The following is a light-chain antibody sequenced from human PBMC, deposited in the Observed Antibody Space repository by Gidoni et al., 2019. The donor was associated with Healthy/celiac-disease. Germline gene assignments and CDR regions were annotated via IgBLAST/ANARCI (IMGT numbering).Light chain of an antibody. V-gene: IGLV3-1*01. CDR1: KLGDKY. J-gene: IGLJ2*01. CDR2: QDS. CDR3: QAWDSSTRDVV. Sequence: SYELTQPPSVSVSPGPTASITCSGDKLGDKYACWYQQKPGQSPVLVIYQDSKRPSGIPERFSGSNSGNTATLTISGTQAMDEADYYCQAWDSSTRDVVFGGGTKLTVL.